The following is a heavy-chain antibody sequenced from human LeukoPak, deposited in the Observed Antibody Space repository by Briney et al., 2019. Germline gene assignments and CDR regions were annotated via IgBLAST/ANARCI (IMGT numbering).Heavy chain of an antibody. CDR3: AKDWEYDIVAGYADY. CDR2: ISGSGGST. Sequence: GGSLRLSCAASVFTFISSALCWVRQAPGRGLEWVSAISGSGGSTYYADTVKGRFTISRDNSKNTRYLHMNSLREANTAVYYCAKDWEYDIVAGYADYWAQGPGVTV. J-gene: IGHJ4*02. V-gene: IGHV3-23*01. D-gene: IGHD3-9*01. CDR1: VFTFISSA.